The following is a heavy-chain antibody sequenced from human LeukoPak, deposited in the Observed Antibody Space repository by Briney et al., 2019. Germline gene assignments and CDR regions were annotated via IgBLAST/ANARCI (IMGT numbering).Heavy chain of an antibody. Sequence: SGPTLVKPTQTLTLTCTFSGFSLSTSGVGVGWIRQHPGKALEWLALIYWDDDKRYSPSLKSRLTITKDTSKNQVVLTLTNMDTVDTATYYCALRTSYKTFDFWGQGALVTVSS. CDR3: ALRTSYKTFDF. V-gene: IGHV2-5*02. D-gene: IGHD2-2*01. CDR1: GFSLSTSGVG. CDR2: IYWDDDK. J-gene: IGHJ4*02.